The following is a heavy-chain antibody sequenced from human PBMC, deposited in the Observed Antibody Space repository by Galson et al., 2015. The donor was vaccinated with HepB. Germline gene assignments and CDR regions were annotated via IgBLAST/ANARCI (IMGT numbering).Heavy chain of an antibody. V-gene: IGHV3-21*01. CDR3: ARPDPTSSVYPRVFQH. Sequence: SLRLSCAASGFTFSAYTMTWVRQAPGKGLEWVSSITSSSRNIYYADSVKGRFTISRDNAQNSLYLQMNSLRVEDTAVYYCARPDPTSSVYPRVFQHWGQGALVTVSS. J-gene: IGHJ1*01. D-gene: IGHD2-2*01. CDR1: GFTFSAYT. CDR2: ITSSSRNI.